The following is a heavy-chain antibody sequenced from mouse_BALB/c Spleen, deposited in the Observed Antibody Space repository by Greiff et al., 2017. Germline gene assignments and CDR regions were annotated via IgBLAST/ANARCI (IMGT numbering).Heavy chain of an antibody. J-gene: IGHJ2*01. V-gene: IGHV14-4*02. CDR2: IDPENGDT. Sequence: VQLQQSGAELVRSGASVKLSCTASGFNIKDYYMHWVKQRPEQGLEWIGWIDPENGDTEYAPKFQGKATMTADTSSNTAYLQLSSLTSEDTAVYYCNACGGNLLDYWGQGTTLTVSS. CDR3: NACGGNLLDY. D-gene: IGHD1-1*02. CDR1: GFNIKDYY.